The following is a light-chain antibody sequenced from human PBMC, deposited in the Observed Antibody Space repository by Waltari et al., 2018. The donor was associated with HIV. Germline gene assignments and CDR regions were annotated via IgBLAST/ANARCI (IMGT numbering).Light chain of an antibody. J-gene: IGKJ2*01. CDR2: DAS. CDR3: QQYNNWPPAYT. CDR1: KSVSTN. Sequence: EIMMTQSPATLSVSPGDTATLSCRASKSVSTNLAWYQQKPGQAPRLLFYDASTRATGVPARFSGGGSETEFTLTITSLQSEDFAVYYCQQYNNWPPAYTFGQGTKLEIK. V-gene: IGKV3-15*01.